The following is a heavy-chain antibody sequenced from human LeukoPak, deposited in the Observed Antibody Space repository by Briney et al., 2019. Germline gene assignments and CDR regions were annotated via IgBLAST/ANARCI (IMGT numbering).Heavy chain of an antibody. CDR1: GGSFSGYY. CDR3: ARRLADYYGSGSYNRYFDY. V-gene: IGHV4-34*01. Sequence: SETLSLACAVYGGSFSGYYWSWIRQPPGKGLEWIGEINHSGSTNYNPSLKSRVIISVDTSKNQFSLKLSSVTAADTAVYYCARRLADYYGSGSYNRYFDYWGQGTLVTVSS. J-gene: IGHJ4*02. D-gene: IGHD3-10*01. CDR2: INHSGST.